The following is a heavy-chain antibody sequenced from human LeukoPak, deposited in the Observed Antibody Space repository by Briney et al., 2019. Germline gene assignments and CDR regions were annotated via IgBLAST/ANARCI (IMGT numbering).Heavy chain of an antibody. V-gene: IGHV3-33*06. CDR1: GFTFSSYG. CDR3: SKERKAAIRYFDWSIAYYYYGMDV. J-gene: IGHJ6*02. D-gene: IGHD3-9*01. CDR2: IWYDGSNK. Sequence: GSLRLSCAASGFTFSSYGMHWVRQAPGKGLEWVAVIWYDGSNKYYADSVKGRFTISRDNSKNTLYLQMNSLRAEDTAVYYCSKERKAAIRYFDWSIAYYYYGMDVWGQGTTVTVSS.